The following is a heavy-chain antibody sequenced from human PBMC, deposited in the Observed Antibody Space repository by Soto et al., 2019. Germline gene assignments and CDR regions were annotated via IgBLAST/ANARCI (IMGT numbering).Heavy chain of an antibody. CDR1: GYTFTSYD. Sequence: ASVKVSCKASGYTFTSYDINWVRQATGQGLEWMGWMNPNSGNTGYAQKFQGRVTMTRNTSISTAYMELSSLRSEDTXVYYCARGLRSSSWYGYWGQGTLVTVSS. D-gene: IGHD6-13*01. CDR3: ARGLRSSSWYGY. CDR2: MNPNSGNT. V-gene: IGHV1-8*01. J-gene: IGHJ4*02.